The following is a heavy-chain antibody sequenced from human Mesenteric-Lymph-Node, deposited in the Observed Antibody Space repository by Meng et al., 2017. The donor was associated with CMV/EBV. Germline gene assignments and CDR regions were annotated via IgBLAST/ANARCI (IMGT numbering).Heavy chain of an antibody. V-gene: IGHV1-2*05. J-gene: IGHJ1*01. Sequence: CTACCMHCLQPPPEQGPGWRGRNNPDSGNTNYAQRFQGRITMTKDTTINTAYMELSNLGSDDADVYYSARDLEAGFENSLDKNFHHWGQGTLVTVSS. CDR3: ARDLEAGFENSLDKNFHH. CDR1: CTACC. CDR2: NNPDSGNT. D-gene: IGHD3-3*01.